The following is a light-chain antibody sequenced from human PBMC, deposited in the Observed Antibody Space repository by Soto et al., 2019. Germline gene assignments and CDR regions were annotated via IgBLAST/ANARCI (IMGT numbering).Light chain of an antibody. V-gene: IGLV2-23*02. CDR2: EVN. CDR1: SNDVGGYDL. CDR3: CSFAGGALFV. Sequence: QSVLTQPASVSGSPGQSITISCTGTSNDVGGYDLVSWYQHHPGKAPTLIIFEVNKRPSGVSDRFSGSKSGNTASLTISALRTEDEADYSCCSFAGGALFVFGGGTKLTVL. J-gene: IGLJ2*01.